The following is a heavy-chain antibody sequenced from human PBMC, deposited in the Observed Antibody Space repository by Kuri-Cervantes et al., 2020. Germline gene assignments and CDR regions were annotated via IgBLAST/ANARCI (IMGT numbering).Heavy chain of an antibody. V-gene: IGHV3-21*01. CDR1: GFTFSDYY. J-gene: IGHJ6*02. Sequence: GESLKIPCAASGFTFSDYYMNWVRQAPGKGLEWVSSISSSSSYIYYADSVKGRFTISRDNAKNSLYLQMNSLRAEDTAVYYCARLGSGGSRVDYYYYGMDVWGQGTTVTVSS. CDR3: ARLGSGGSRVDYYYYGMDV. D-gene: IGHD2-15*01. CDR2: ISSSSSYI.